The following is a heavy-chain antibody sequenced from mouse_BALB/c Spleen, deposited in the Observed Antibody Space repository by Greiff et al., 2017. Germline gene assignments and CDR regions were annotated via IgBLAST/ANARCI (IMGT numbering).Heavy chain of an antibody. CDR3: AREDYYGSSPFAY. V-gene: IGHV5-6-5*01. D-gene: IGHD1-1*01. Sequence: EVQGVESGGGLVKPGGSLKLSCAASGFTFSSYAMSWVRQTPEKRLEWVASISSGGSTYYPDSVKGRFTISRYNARNILYLQMSSLRSEDTAMYYCAREDYYGSSPFAYWGQGTLVTVSA. CDR1: GFTFSSYA. CDR2: ISSGGST. J-gene: IGHJ3*01.